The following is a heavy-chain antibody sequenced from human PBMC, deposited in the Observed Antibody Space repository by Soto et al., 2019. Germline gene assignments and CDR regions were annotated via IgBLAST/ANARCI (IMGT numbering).Heavy chain of an antibody. CDR1: GGTFSSYA. Sequence: SVKVSCKASGGTFSSYAISWVRQAPGQGLEWMGGIIPIFGTANYAQKFQGRVTITADESTSTAYMELSSLRSEDTAVYYCARDRGVVDTVYYGMDVWGQGTTVTVSS. CDR2: IIPIFGTA. D-gene: IGHD5-18*01. CDR3: ARDRGVVDTVYYGMDV. V-gene: IGHV1-69*13. J-gene: IGHJ6*02.